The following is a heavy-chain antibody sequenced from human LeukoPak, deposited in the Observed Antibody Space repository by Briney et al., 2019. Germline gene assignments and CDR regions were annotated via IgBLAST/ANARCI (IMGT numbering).Heavy chain of an antibody. D-gene: IGHD3-10*01. V-gene: IGHV1-2*02. Sequence: ASVKVSCEASGYTFTGYYIQWVRQAPGQGLEWMGWINPNSGGTNYAQKFQGRVTMTRETSISTAYMEVSRLRSDDTAVFYCARQGSGTDFDYWGQGTLVTVSS. CDR1: GYTFTGYY. CDR2: INPNSGGT. J-gene: IGHJ4*02. CDR3: ARQGSGTDFDY.